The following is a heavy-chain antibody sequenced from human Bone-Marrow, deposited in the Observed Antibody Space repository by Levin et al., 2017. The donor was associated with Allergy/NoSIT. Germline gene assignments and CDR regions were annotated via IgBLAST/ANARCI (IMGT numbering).Heavy chain of an antibody. D-gene: IGHD6-19*01. CDR1: GYTFLSNY. V-gene: IGHV1-46*01. CDR2: INPSVGST. J-gene: IGHJ4*02. Sequence: GESLKISCKASGYTFLSNYVHWVRQAPGQGLEWMGIINPSVGSTIYAQMFQGRVTMTGDTSTSTVYMEVSSLRSEDTAVYYCARAPGYTSGWYPFDYWGQGTLVTVSS. CDR3: ARAPGYTSGWYPFDY.